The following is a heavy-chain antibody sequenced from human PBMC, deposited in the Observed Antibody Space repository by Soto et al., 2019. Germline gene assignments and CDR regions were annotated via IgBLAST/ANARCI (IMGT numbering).Heavy chain of an antibody. CDR1: GFTVSSNY. J-gene: IGHJ4*02. CDR2: IYSGGST. V-gene: IGHV3-66*01. D-gene: IGHD2-21*02. CDR3: ARRLAYCGGDCYAD. Sequence: EVQLVESGGGLVQPGGSLRLSCAASGFTVSSNYMSWVRQAPGKGLEWVSVIYSGGSTYYADSVKGRFTISRDNSXNTLYLQMNSLRAEDTAVYYCARRLAYCGGDCYADWGQGTLVTVSS.